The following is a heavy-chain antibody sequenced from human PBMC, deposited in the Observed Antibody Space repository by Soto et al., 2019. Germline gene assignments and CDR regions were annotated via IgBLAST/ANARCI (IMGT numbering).Heavy chain of an antibody. CDR3: ATRVGATPPRT. Sequence: QVQLQESGPGLVKPSETLSLSCTVSGGSVSSDSYHWCWIRQPPGKGLGWIGNLYDSGSTTYNPSLKSGVTISLDTSKNQFSLNLSSVTAADTAVYYCATRVGATPPRTWGQGTLVIVSS. CDR1: GGSVSSDSYH. CDR2: LYDSGST. V-gene: IGHV4-61*01. D-gene: IGHD1-26*01. J-gene: IGHJ5*02.